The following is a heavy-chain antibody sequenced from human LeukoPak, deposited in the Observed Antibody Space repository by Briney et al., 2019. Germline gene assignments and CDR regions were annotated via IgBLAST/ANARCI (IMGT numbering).Heavy chain of an antibody. Sequence: GRSLRLSCAASGFTFSSYGMHWVRQAPGKGLEWVAVIWYDGSNKYYADSVKGRFTISRDNSKNTLYLQMNSLRAEDTAVYYCARDPADFWRGFHWFDPWGQGTLVTVSS. CDR2: IWYDGSNK. J-gene: IGHJ5*02. CDR3: ARDPADFWRGFHWFDP. D-gene: IGHD3-3*01. CDR1: GFTFSSYG. V-gene: IGHV3-33*01.